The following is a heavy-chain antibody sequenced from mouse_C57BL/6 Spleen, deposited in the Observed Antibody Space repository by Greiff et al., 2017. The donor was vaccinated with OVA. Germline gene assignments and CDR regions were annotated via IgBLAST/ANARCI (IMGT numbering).Heavy chain of an antibody. Sequence: QVQLQQPGAELVKPGASVKMSCKASGYTFTSYWITWVMQRPGQGLEWIGDIYPGSGSTNYNEKFKSKATLTVDTSSSTAYMQLSSLTSEDSAVYYCARGSTVVATKGYFDYWGQGTTLTVSS. CDR1: GYTFTSYW. V-gene: IGHV1-55*01. CDR2: IYPGSGST. J-gene: IGHJ2*01. CDR3: ARGSTVVATKGYFDY. D-gene: IGHD1-1*01.